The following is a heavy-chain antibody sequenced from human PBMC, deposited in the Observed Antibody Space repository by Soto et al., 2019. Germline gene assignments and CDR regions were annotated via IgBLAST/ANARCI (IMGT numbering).Heavy chain of an antibody. Sequence: QVQLQESGPGLEKPSETLSLTCTVCGGSISSYYWSWIRQPPGKGLEWIGYIYYRGSTNYNPSLNSRVTISVDTSKNQFSLKLSSVTAADTAMYYCARFNWYFDLWGRGTLVTVSS. CDR1: GGSISSYY. CDR3: ARFNWYFDL. J-gene: IGHJ2*01. V-gene: IGHV4-59*01. CDR2: IYYRGST.